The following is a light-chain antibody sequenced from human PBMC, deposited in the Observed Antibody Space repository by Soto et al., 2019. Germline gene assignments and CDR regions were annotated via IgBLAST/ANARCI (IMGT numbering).Light chain of an antibody. Sequence: QSALTQPASVSGSPGQSITISCTGTSSDVGGYNYVSWYQQHPGKAPKLIIYEVSNRPSGVSNHFSGSKSGNMASLTISGLQAEDEADYYCSSYTSSSTWVFGGGTKLTVL. CDR2: EVS. CDR1: SSDVGGYNY. CDR3: SSYTSSSTWV. J-gene: IGLJ3*02. V-gene: IGLV2-14*01.